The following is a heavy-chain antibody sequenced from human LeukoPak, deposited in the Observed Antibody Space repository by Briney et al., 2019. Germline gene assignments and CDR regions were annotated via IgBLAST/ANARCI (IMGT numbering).Heavy chain of an antibody. Sequence: GGSLRLSCAASGFTFSDYYMSWIRHAPGKGLEWLSYISSSGTTIQYADSVKGRFTISRDNAKNSLYLQMNSLRAEDTAVYYCAREERLRWTGYWGQGTLVTVSS. CDR3: AREERLRWTGY. V-gene: IGHV3-11*01. D-gene: IGHD3/OR15-3a*01. CDR2: ISSSGTTI. J-gene: IGHJ4*02. CDR1: GFTFSDYY.